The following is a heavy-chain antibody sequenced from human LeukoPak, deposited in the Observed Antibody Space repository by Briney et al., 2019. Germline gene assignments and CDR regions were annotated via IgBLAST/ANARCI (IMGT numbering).Heavy chain of an antibody. J-gene: IGHJ5*02. CDR1: GFTFRNYG. CDR2: ISYDGSKK. D-gene: IGHD6-13*01. V-gene: IGHV3-30*03. Sequence: GGSLRLSCAASGFTFRNYGMHWVRQAPGKGLEWVAVISYDGSKKYYADSVKGRFTISRDNSENTPYLQMNSVRAEDTAVFYCARSPGSSSWFNWFDPWGQGTLVTVSS. CDR3: ARSPGSSSWFNWFDP.